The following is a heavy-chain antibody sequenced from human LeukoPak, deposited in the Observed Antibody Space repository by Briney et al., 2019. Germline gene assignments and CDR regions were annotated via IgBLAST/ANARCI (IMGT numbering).Heavy chain of an antibody. CDR1: GFTFTDYF. Sequence: GGSLRLSCVASGFTFTDYFMSWVRQAPGKGLEWVASIKHNGGEKYYVDSVKGRFTISRDNAKNSLYLEMSSLGVEDTAVYYCARDRGWRSSGYYLYHFDYWGQGTLVTFAS. CDR3: ARDRGWRSSGYYLYHFDY. V-gene: IGHV3-7*01. J-gene: IGHJ4*02. CDR2: IKHNGGEK. D-gene: IGHD3-22*01.